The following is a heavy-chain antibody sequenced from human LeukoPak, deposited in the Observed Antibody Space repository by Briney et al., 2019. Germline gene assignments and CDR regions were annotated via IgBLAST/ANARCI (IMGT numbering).Heavy chain of an antibody. CDR2: IVVGSGNT. V-gene: IGHV1-58*02. CDR3: ARDMEDYYGSGSYYTHLYYYYGMDV. CDR1: GFTFTTSA. J-gene: IGHJ6*02. D-gene: IGHD3-10*01. Sequence: SVKVSCKGSGFTFTTSAMQWVRQARGQRLEWIGWIVVGSGNTNYAQKFQERVTITRDMSTSTGYMELSSLRSDDTAVYYCARDMEDYYGSGSYYTHLYYYYGMDVWGQGTTVTVSS.